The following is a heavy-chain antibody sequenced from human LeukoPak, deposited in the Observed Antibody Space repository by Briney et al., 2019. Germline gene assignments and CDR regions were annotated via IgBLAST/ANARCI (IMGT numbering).Heavy chain of an antibody. J-gene: IGHJ6*03. V-gene: IGHV3-48*04. CDR2: ISRSGSTK. D-gene: IGHD2-15*01. CDR3: ARVLRYCSGGNCYSGGLGYMDV. Sequence: GGSLRHSCAASGFTFSSYGMHWVRQAPGKGLEWVSSISRSGSTKYYADSVKGRFTISRDNAKNSLFLQMNSLRAEDTAVYYCARVLRYCSGGNCYSGGLGYMDVWGKGTTVTISS. CDR1: GFTFSSYG.